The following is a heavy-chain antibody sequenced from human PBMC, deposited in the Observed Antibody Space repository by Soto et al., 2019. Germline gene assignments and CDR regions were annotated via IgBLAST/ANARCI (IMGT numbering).Heavy chain of an antibody. CDR3: ARERSRHYYMDV. CDR2: ISSSSSTI. V-gene: IGHV3-48*01. CDR1: GFTFSSYS. J-gene: IGHJ6*03. Sequence: GGFLRLSCAASGFTFSSYSMNWVRQAPGKGLEWVSYISSSSSTIYYADSVKGRFTISRDNAKNSLYLQMNSLRAEDTVVYYCARERSRHYYMDVWGKGTTVTVSS.